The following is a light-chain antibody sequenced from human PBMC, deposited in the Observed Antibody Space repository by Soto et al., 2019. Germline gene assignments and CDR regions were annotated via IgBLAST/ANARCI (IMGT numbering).Light chain of an antibody. J-gene: IGKJ3*01. Sequence: DIQLTQSQSCLSASVGDRVTITCRASQGISSYLAWYQQKPGKAPKLLIYAASTLQSGVPSRFSGSGSGTEFTLTISSLQPEDFATYYCQQLNSYPPTFGPGTKVDIK. CDR3: QQLNSYPPT. V-gene: IGKV1-9*01. CDR1: QGISSY. CDR2: AAS.